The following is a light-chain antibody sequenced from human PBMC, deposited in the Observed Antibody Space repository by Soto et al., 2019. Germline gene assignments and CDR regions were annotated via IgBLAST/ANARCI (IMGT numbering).Light chain of an antibody. V-gene: IGKV1-5*01. CDR1: QSISSW. J-gene: IGKJ5*01. CDR3: QQYNSYSP. CDR2: DAS. Sequence: DIKMTQSPSILSASAGDRVTITCRASQSISSWLAWYQQKPGKAPKLLIYDASSSESGVPSRFSGNGSGTEFTLTISSLQPDDFATYYCQQYNSYSPFGQGTRLEIK.